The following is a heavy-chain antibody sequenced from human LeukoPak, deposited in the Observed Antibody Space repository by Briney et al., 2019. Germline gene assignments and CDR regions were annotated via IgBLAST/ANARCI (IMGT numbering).Heavy chain of an antibody. D-gene: IGHD2-8*01. J-gene: IGHJ4*02. CDR1: GFTFSDFY. CDR2: ISTTGTTV. Sequence: GGSLRLSCAASGFTFSDFYMSWLRQTPGKGLKWVSYISTTGTTVDYADSVKGRFTISRDNAKGSLYLQMNNLGADDTAVYYCAKGHTYGMIWGQGTLVTVSS. V-gene: IGHV3-11*01. CDR3: AKGHTYGMI.